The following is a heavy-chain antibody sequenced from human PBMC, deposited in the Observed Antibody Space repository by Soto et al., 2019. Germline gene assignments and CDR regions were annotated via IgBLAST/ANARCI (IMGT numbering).Heavy chain of an antibody. CDR2: ISVSGDNT. D-gene: IGHD3-10*01. V-gene: IGHV3-23*01. Sequence: PWGSLRLSCAASVFTFRRYAMNWVRQAPGMGLQLISGISVSGDNTSYVESVRGRFTVYRDNSKDTLYLQMNNLRAEDTALYYCAKDGKMRTKVWFHAGYGMDVWGQGTTVTVSS. CDR3: AKDGKMRTKVWFHAGYGMDV. J-gene: IGHJ6*02. CDR1: VFTFRRYA.